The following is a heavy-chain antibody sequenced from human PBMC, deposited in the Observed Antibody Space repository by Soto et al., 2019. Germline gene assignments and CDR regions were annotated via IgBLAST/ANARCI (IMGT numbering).Heavy chain of an antibody. CDR3: ARLACSSTRCFTYFDY. CDR1: GGYISGYY. D-gene: IGHD2-2*02. J-gene: IGHJ4*02. V-gene: IGHV4-59*08. CDR2: IYSSGST. Sequence: SETLSLTCPVSGGYISGYYGSWIRQPTGKGLEWIGYIYSSGSTNYNPSLQSRVTISVDTSKNQFSLKLSSVTAADTAVYYCARLACSSTRCFTYFDYWGQGALVTVSS.